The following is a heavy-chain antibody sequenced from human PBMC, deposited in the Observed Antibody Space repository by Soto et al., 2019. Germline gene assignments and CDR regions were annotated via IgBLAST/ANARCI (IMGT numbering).Heavy chain of an antibody. CDR1: GITFSRVS. D-gene: IGHD2-8*02. CDR2: ISSGSSDT. J-gene: IGHJ4*02. CDR3: AILAY. V-gene: IGHV3-21*04. Sequence: GGSLRLSCEASGITFSRVSMNWVRQVPGKGLEWVASISSGSSDTWYADSVKGRFIISRDNAQNTHFLRRDTLRPEDTATYYCAILAYWGPGTQVTVS.